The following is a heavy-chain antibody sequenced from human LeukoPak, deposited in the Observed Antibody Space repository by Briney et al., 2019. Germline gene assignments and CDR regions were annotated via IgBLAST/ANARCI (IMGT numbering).Heavy chain of an antibody. J-gene: IGHJ4*02. CDR2: ISSSGSTK. V-gene: IGHV3-48*03. CDR3: ASQVGEVPAGFDY. Sequence: GGSLRLSCAASGFTFSSYEMNWVRQAPGKGLEWVSYISSSGSTKYYADSVKGRFTISRDNAKNSLYLQMNSLRAEDTAVYYCASQVGEVPAGFDYWGQGTLVTVSS. D-gene: IGHD2-2*01. CDR1: GFTFSSYE.